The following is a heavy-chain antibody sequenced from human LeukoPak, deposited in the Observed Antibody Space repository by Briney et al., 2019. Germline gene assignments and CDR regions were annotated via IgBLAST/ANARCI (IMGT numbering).Heavy chain of an antibody. J-gene: IGHJ4*02. CDR2: ISSSSSYI. CDR1: GFTFSSYS. Sequence: GGSLRLSCAASGFTFSSYSMTWVRQAPGKGLEWVSSISSSSSYIYYADSVKGRFTISRDNAKNSLYLQMNSLRAEDTAVYYCARDRSTYYYDSSGYSKGLDYWGQGTLVTVSS. D-gene: IGHD3-22*01. CDR3: ARDRSTYYYDSSGYSKGLDY. V-gene: IGHV3-21*01.